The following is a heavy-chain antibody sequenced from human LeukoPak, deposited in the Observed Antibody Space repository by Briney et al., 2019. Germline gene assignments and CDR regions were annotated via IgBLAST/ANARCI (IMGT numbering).Heavy chain of an antibody. V-gene: IGHV7-4-1*02. CDR1: GYTFTSYA. Sequence: ASVKVSCTASGYTFTSYAMNWVRQAPGQGLEWMGWINTNTGNPTYAQGFTGRFVFSLDTSVSTAYLQISSLKAEDTAVYYCTTYYYDGSGYYADYWGQGTLVTVSS. CDR2: INTNTGNP. CDR3: TTYYYDGSGYYADY. D-gene: IGHD3-22*01. J-gene: IGHJ4*02.